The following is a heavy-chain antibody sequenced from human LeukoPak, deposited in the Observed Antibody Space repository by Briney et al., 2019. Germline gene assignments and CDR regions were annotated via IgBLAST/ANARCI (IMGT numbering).Heavy chain of an antibody. CDR3: ARDGRSGSYYFDY. CDR2: ISYSGST. D-gene: IGHD3-22*01. V-gene: IGHV4-59*12. Sequence: SETLSLTCTVSGGSISSYYWSWIRQPPGKGLEWIGHISYSGSTYYNPSLKSRVTISVDRSKNQFSLKLSSVTAADTAVYYCARDGRSGSYYFDYWGQGTLVTVSS. J-gene: IGHJ4*02. CDR1: GGSISSYY.